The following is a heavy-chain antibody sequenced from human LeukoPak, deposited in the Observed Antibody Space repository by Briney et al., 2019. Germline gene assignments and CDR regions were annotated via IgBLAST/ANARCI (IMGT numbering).Heavy chain of an antibody. Sequence: GGSLRLSREGSGFTFSNYWMGWVRQAPGKGLQWVANIKTDGSEKYYVDSVKGRFTISRDNAKNSLYLQMNSLRAEDTAVYYCATYSSLNRREFQYWGQGTLLTVSS. V-gene: IGHV3-7*01. D-gene: IGHD3-22*01. J-gene: IGHJ1*01. CDR2: IKTDGSEK. CDR1: GFTFSNYW. CDR3: ATYSSLNRREFQY.